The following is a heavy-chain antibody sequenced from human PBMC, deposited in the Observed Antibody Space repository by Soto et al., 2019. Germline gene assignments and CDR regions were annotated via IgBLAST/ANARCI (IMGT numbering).Heavy chain of an antibody. D-gene: IGHD2-2*01. CDR3: ARGDIVVVPKINWFDP. V-gene: IGHV4-34*01. Sequence: SETLSLTCAVYGGSFSGYYWSWIRQPPGKGLEWIGEINHSGSTNYNPSLKSRVTISVDTSKNQFSLKLSSVTAADTAVYYCARGDIVVVPKINWFDPWGQGTLVTVSS. J-gene: IGHJ5*02. CDR2: INHSGST. CDR1: GGSFSGYY.